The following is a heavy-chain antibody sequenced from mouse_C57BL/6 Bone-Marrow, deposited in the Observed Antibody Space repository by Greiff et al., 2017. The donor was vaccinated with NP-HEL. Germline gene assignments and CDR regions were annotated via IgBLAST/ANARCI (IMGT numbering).Heavy chain of an antibody. J-gene: IGHJ1*03. CDR1: GYAFTNYL. V-gene: IGHV1-54*01. D-gene: IGHD1-2*01. CDR2: INPGSGGT. Sequence: QVQLKQSGAELVRPGTSVKVSCKASGYAFTNYLIEWVKQRPGQGLEWIGVINPGSGGTNYNEKFKGKATLTADKSSSTAYMQLSSLTSEDSAVYFCARALRRYFDVWGTGTTVTVSS. CDR3: ARALRRYFDV.